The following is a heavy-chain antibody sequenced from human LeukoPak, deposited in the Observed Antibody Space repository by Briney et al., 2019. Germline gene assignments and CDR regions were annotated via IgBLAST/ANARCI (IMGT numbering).Heavy chain of an antibody. V-gene: IGHV3-20*04. CDR1: GFTFDDYG. CDR3: ARDFAADSSGYYWGYFDY. CDR2: INWNGGST. D-gene: IGHD3-22*01. Sequence: PGGSLRLSCAASGFTFDDYGMSWVRQAPGKGLEWVSGINWNGGSTGYADSVKGRFTISRDNAKNSLYLQMNSLRAEDTALYYCARDFAADSSGYYWGYFDYWGQGTLVTVSS. J-gene: IGHJ4*02.